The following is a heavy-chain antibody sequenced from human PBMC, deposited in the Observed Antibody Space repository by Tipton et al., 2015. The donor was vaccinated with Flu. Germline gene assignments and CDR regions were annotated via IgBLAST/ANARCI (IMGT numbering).Heavy chain of an antibody. J-gene: IGHJ4*02. V-gene: IGHV4-59*01. CDR1: GGSISSYY. D-gene: IGHD6-13*01. Sequence: TLSLTCTVSGGSISSYYWSWIRQPPVKGLEWIGYIYYGGSTNYNPSLKSRVTISVDTSKNQFSLKLSSVTAADTAVYYCARDLGSSGSFDYWGQGTLVTVSS. CDR3: ARDLGSSGSFDY. CDR2: IYYGGST.